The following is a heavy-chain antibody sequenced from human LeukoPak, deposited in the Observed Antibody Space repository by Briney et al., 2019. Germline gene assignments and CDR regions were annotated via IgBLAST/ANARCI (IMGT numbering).Heavy chain of an antibody. CDR2: INHSGST. CDR1: GGSFSGYY. V-gene: IGHV4-34*01. CDR3: ARGRTVVVVPAARWFDP. J-gene: IGHJ5*02. Sequence: PSETLSLTCAVYGGSFSGYYWSWIRQPPGKGLEWSGEINHSGSTNYNPSLKSRVTISVDTSKNQFSLKLSSVTAADTAVYYCARGRTVVVVPAARWFDPWGQGTLVTVSS. D-gene: IGHD2-2*01.